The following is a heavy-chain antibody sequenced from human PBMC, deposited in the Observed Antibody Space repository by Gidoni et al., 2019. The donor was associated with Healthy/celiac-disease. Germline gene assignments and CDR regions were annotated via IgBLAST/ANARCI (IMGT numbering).Heavy chain of an antibody. CDR3: ARGTDSSGWYIY. D-gene: IGHD6-19*01. CDR1: GFTFSSYA. J-gene: IGHJ4*02. CDR2: ISYDGSNK. V-gene: IGHV3-30-3*01. Sequence: GGGVVQPGRSLRLSCAASGFTFSSYAMHWVRQAPGKGLEWVAVISYDGSNKYYADSVKGRFTISRDNSKNTLYLQMNSLRAEDTAVYYCARGTDSSGWYIYWGQGTLVTVSS.